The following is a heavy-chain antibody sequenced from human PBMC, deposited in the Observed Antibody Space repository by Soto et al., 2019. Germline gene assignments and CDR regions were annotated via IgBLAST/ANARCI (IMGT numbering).Heavy chain of an antibody. D-gene: IGHD1-1*01. CDR2: IIPIFGTA. CDR3: ARNNARGPPAGWFDP. J-gene: IGHJ5*02. Sequence: QVQLVQSGAEVKKPGSSVKVSCKASGGTFSSYAISWVRQAPGQGLEWMGGIIPIFGTANYAQKFQGRVTFAAGESTSTVYMGLSSLRSENTAVYYSARNNARGPPAGWFDPWGQATLVTVSS. V-gene: IGHV1-69*01. CDR1: GGTFSSYA.